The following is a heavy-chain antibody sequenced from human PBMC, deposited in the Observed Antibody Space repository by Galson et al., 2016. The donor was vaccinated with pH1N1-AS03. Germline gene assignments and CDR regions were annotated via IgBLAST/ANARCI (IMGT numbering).Heavy chain of an antibody. J-gene: IGHJ3*02. Sequence: SLSLSCAASGFAFSRFAMPWVRPAPGQGLEWVSFIRSAVSKPHLAQSVKGRFTISTDNATNYLYLQMDNLRPEDTAVYYCAKDDGSVDRACAIWGHGTMVTVSS. CDR3: AKDDGSVDRACAI. CDR2: IRSAVSKP. V-gene: IGHV3-30*02. D-gene: IGHD1-26*01. CDR1: GFAFSRFA.